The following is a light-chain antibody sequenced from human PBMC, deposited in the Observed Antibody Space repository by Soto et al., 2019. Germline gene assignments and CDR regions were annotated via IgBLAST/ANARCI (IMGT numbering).Light chain of an antibody. CDR2: AAS. CDR3: QQSYSTPRT. J-gene: IGKJ1*01. V-gene: IGKV1-39*01. CDR1: QSISNY. Sequence: DIQMTQSPSSLSASVGDRVTITCRASQSISNYLNWYQQKAGKAPKLLMFAASSLQSGVPSRFRGRGSGTDFTLTISRLQPEDFATYYCQQSYSTPRTFGQGTKVEIK.